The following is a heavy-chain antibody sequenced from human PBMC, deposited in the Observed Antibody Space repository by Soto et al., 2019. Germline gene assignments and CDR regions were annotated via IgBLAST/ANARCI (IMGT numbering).Heavy chain of an antibody. Sequence: SVKVSCKASGGTFSSYAISWVRQAPGQGLEWMGGISPICGTANYAQKFQGRVTITADESTSPAYMELSSLRSEDTAVDYCATVIAARPSGWFDPWGQGTLVTVSS. J-gene: IGHJ5*01. CDR2: ISPICGTA. D-gene: IGHD6-6*01. CDR1: GGTFSSYA. CDR3: ATVIAARPSGWFDP. V-gene: IGHV1-69*13.